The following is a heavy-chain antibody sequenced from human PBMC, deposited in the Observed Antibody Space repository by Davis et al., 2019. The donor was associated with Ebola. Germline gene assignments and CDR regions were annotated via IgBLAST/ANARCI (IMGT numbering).Heavy chain of an antibody. CDR2: IYHSGST. CDR3: ARGSYFGFWSGYEPPAEYFQH. V-gene: IGHV4-38-2*02. J-gene: IGHJ1*01. CDR1: GYSISSNYY. Sequence: SETLSLTCTVSGYSISSNYYWGWIRQSPGKGLEWIGSIYHSGSTYDNPSLKSRVTISVDTSKNQFSLKLTSVTAADTAVYYCARGSYFGFWSGYEPPAEYFQHWGQGTLVTVSS. D-gene: IGHD3-3*01.